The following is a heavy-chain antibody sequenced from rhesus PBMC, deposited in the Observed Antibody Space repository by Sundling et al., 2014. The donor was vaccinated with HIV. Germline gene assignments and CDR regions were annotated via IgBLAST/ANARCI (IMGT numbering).Heavy chain of an antibody. V-gene: IGHV4S10*01. CDR1: GGSISDTYR. D-gene: IGHD1-20*01. CDR2: IYGLSTST. CDR3: ARGRTRYSWNIDYGLDS. Sequence: QLQLQESGPGLVKPSETLSVTCAVSGGSISDTYRWSWIRQSPGKGLEWIGFIYGLSTSTNYNPSLKSRVTISKDTSKNQFSLKLNSMTAADTAVYYCARGRTRYSWNIDYGLDSWGQGSSSPSP. J-gene: IGHJ6*01.